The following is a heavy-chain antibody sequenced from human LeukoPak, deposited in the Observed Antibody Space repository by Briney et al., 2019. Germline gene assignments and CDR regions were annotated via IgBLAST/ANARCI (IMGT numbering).Heavy chain of an antibody. D-gene: IGHD6-19*01. CDR2: ISSSGSTI. CDR3: ARVPGYSSGWYGVGLYYYYMDV. CDR1: GFTFSSYE. Sequence: GGSLRLSCAASGFTFSSYEMNWVRQAPGKGLEWVSYISSSGSTIYYADSVKGRFTISRDNAKNSLYLQMNSLRAEDTAVYYCARVPGYSSGWYGVGLYYYYMDVWGKGTTVTVSS. V-gene: IGHV3-48*03. J-gene: IGHJ6*03.